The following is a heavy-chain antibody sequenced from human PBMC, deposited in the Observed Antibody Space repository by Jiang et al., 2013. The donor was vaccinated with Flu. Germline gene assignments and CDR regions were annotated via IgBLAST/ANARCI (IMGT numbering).Heavy chain of an antibody. D-gene: IGHD5-18*01. CDR3: ARVGGDTAMVGEFDY. V-gene: IGHV3-30*01. J-gene: IGHJ4*02. Sequence: SRDNSKNTLYLQMNSLRAEDTAVYYCARVGGDTAMVGEFDYWGQGTLVTVSS.